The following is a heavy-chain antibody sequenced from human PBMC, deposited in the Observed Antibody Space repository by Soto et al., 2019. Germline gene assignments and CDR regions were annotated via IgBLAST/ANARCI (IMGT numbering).Heavy chain of an antibody. D-gene: IGHD1-26*01. V-gene: IGHV3-30-3*01. CDR1: GFTFSRYT. Sequence: QVQLVESGGGVVQPGRSLRLSRAASGFTFSRYTMHWVRQAPGKGLEWVAVISYDGSNKYYADSVKGRFTISRDNSKNTLYVQMKSLRAEDTAVFYCARSGGSYFGPFDSWGQGTLVTVSS. J-gene: IGHJ4*02. CDR3: ARSGGSYFGPFDS. CDR2: ISYDGSNK.